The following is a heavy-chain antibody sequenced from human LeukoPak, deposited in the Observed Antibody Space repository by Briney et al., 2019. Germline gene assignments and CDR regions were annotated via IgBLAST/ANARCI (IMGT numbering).Heavy chain of an antibody. V-gene: IGHV3-30-3*01. CDR1: GFTFSGFA. D-gene: IGHD2-15*01. CDR2: ISYDGSHK. CDR3: ARDYCSGGSCKRGDY. J-gene: IGHJ4*02. Sequence: GGSLRLSCAASGFTFSGFAMHWVRQAPGKGLEYLAYISYDGSHKDHRDSVKGRSTISRDNSRSTLYLEMNSLRAEDTAVYYCARDYCSGGSCKRGDYWGQGTLVTVSS.